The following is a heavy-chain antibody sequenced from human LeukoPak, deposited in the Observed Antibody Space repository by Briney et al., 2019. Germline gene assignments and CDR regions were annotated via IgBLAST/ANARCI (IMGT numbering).Heavy chain of an antibody. Sequence: ASVKVSCKVSGYTLTELSMHWVRQAPGKGLEWMGGFDPEDGETIYAQKFQGRVTMTEDTSTATAYMELSSLRSEDTAVYYCATGLRFLEWLLDYWGQGTLVIVSS. CDR3: ATGLRFLEWLLDY. J-gene: IGHJ4*02. V-gene: IGHV1-24*01. CDR1: GYTLTELS. CDR2: FDPEDGET. D-gene: IGHD3-3*01.